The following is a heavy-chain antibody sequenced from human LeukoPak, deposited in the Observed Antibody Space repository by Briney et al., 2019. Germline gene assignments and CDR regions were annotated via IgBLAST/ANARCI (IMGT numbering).Heavy chain of an antibody. CDR1: GFTFSNAW. CDR3: ARVRWGGLYYFDY. J-gene: IGHJ4*02. V-gene: IGHV3-73*01. D-gene: IGHD3-16*01. CDR2: IRSKANNYAT. Sequence: PGGSLRLSCAASGFTFSNAWMSWVRQASGKGLEWVGRIRSKANNYATVYAASVKGRFSISRDDSKNTAYLQMNSLKTEDTAVYYCARVRWGGLYYFDYWGQGTLVTVSS.